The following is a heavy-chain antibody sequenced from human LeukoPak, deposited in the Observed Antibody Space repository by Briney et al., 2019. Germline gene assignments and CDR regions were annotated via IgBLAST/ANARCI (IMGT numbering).Heavy chain of an antibody. CDR1: GGSISSGGYH. CDR2: IYYSGST. J-gene: IGHJ4*02. CDR3: ARVSRSQWQHYYFDY. Sequence: PSQTLSLTCTVSGGSISSGGYHWSWIRQHPGKGLEWIGYIYYSGSTYYNPSLKSRVTISVDTSKNQFSLKLSSVTAADTAVYYCARVSRSQWQHYYFDYWGQGTLVTVSS. D-gene: IGHD6-19*01. V-gene: IGHV4-31*03.